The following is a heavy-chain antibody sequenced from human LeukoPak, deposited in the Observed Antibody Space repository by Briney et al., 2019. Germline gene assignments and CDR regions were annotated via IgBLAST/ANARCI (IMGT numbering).Heavy chain of an antibody. V-gene: IGHV3-53*01. Sequence: GGSLSLSCAVSAFTVSTNYVRWVSPAEGKVREWVSVIYSADSTYYADSVKGRCTISRDNSKEPLYLQMNSLGGEYTGVYYWAKPVPGHPFDYWGQGTLVTVSS. CDR1: AFTVSTNY. CDR2: IYSADST. D-gene: IGHD1-1*01. CDR3: AKPVPGHPFDY. J-gene: IGHJ4*02.